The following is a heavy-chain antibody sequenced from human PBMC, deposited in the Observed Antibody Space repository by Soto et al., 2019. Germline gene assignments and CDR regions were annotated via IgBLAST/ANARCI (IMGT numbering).Heavy chain of an antibody. D-gene: IGHD4-4*01. V-gene: IGHV6-1*01. CDR1: GDSVSSDSAA. Sequence: SQTLSLTCAISGDSVSSDSAAWNWIRQSPSRGLEWLGRTYYTSKWYNDYALSVKSRITINPDTSKNQFSLQLNSVTPEDTAVYYCARSPYSEVRAFDIWGQGTMVTVSS. CDR3: ARSPYSEVRAFDI. J-gene: IGHJ3*02. CDR2: TYYTSKWYN.